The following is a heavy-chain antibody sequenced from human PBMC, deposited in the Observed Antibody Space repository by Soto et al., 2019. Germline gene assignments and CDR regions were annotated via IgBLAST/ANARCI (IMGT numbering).Heavy chain of an antibody. J-gene: IGHJ6*02. CDR2: ISAYNGNT. V-gene: IGHV1-18*01. CDR1: GYTFTSYG. D-gene: IGHD4-4*01. CDR3: ARAQNWEDHLQPDYYYYGMDV. Sequence: ASVKVSCKASGYTFTSYGISWVRQAPGQGLEWMGWISAYNGNTNYAQKLQGRVTMTTDTSTSTAYMELRSLRSDDTAVYYCARAQNWEDHLQPDYYYYGMDVWGQGTTVTVSS.